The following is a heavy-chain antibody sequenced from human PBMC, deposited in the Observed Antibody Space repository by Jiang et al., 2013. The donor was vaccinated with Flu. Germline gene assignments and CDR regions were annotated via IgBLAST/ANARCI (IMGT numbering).Heavy chain of an antibody. CDR3: ARRNLPNYYGEGGYIDY. V-gene: IGHV1-3*01. Sequence: GAEVKKPGASVKVSCKASGYTFTSYAMHWVRQAPGQRLEWMGWINAGNGNTKYSQKFQGRVTITRDTSASTAYMELSSLRSEDTAVYYCARRNLPNYYGEGGYIDYWGQGTLVTVSS. CDR1: GYTFTSYA. J-gene: IGHJ4*02. CDR2: INAGNGNT. D-gene: IGHD3-10*01.